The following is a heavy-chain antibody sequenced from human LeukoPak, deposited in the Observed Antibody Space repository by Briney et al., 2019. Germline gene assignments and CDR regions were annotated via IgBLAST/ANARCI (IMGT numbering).Heavy chain of an antibody. Sequence: GGSLRLSCAASGFPFVDAWMNWVRQAPGKGLEWVGRIKRNNEGGTTDYAEPVKGRFIMSRDDSKNMLYLQVSSLKTEDTAVYYCAKDHYRTFDYWGQGALVTVS. CDR1: GFPFVDAW. CDR2: IKRNNEGGTT. D-gene: IGHD4-11*01. J-gene: IGHJ4*02. V-gene: IGHV3-15*07. CDR3: AKDHYRTFDY.